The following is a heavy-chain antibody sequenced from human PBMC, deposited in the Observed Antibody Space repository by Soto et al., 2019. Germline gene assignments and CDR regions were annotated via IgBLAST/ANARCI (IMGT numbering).Heavy chain of an antibody. CDR1: GGTFSSYT. CDR3: ARDRTGGEYYFDY. CDR2: IIPILGIA. Sequence: QVQLVQSGAEVKKPGSSVKVSCKASGGTFSSYTISWVRQAPGQGLEWMGRIIPILGIANYAQKFQGRVTITADQSPSTAYMELSSLRSEDTAVYYCARDRTGGEYYFDYWGQGTLVTVSS. J-gene: IGHJ4*02. D-gene: IGHD3-16*01. V-gene: IGHV1-69*08.